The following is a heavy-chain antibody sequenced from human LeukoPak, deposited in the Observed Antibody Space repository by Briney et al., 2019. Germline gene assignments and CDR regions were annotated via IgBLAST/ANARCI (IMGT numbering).Heavy chain of an antibody. CDR2: IYPCDSDT. D-gene: IGHD3-22*01. Sequence: GDSLNICSNASGYSFTSYWIGGGLPMPGKGLEWLRIIYPCDSDTSYNPSFQGQATISDDTSINTAYLLWSMLKAADTAMYYCSSSYYDYYDSSGAPGAFDSSGQARIVTASS. CDR3: SSSYYDYYDSSGAPGAFDS. J-gene: IGHJ3*02. CDR1: GYSFTSYW. V-gene: IGHV5-51*01.